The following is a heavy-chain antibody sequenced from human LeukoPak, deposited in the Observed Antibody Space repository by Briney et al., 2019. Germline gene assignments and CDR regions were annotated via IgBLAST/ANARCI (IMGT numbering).Heavy chain of an antibody. D-gene: IGHD3-9*01. V-gene: IGHV3-30*18. CDR1: GFTFSNYG. CDR3: AKSCLDAYYDTLTGSDY. J-gene: IGHJ4*02. CDR2: ISYDGSNK. Sequence: GGSLRLSCAASGFTFSNYGMHWVRQAPGKGLEWVAIISYDGSNKYYADSVKGRFTISRDNSKNTLYLQMNSLRAEDTAVYYCAKSCLDAYYDTLTGSDYWGQGTLVTVS.